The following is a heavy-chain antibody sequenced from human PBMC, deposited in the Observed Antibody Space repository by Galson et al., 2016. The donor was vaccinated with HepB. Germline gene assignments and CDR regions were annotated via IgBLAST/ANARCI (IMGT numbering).Heavy chain of an antibody. CDR1: GYSFNDHG. Sequence: SVKVSCKASGYSFNDHGIHWLRQAPGQRLEWMRWISAANDYTKFSQKFQGRLSITRDTPATTVYMELTSLRPEDTAVYYCARDREAYYDIMTEQNWFDPWGQGTQVSVSS. D-gene: IGHD3-9*01. CDR2: ISAANDYT. J-gene: IGHJ5*02. CDR3: ARDREAYYDIMTEQNWFDP. V-gene: IGHV1-3*01.